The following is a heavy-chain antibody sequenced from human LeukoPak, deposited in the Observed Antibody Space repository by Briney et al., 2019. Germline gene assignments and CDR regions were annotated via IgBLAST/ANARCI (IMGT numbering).Heavy chain of an antibody. V-gene: IGHV3-43*01. J-gene: IGHJ4*02. CDR3: TKENRVFSIDY. Sequence: GGSLRLSCAASGFNFDDYIMHWVRQAPGKGLEWVSLISWDGGSTFYADSVQGRFTISRDNSKNSLYLQMSSLRTEDTALYYCTKENRVFSIDYWGQGTLVTVSS. CDR2: ISWDGGST. CDR1: GFNFDDYI. D-gene: IGHD2/OR15-2a*01.